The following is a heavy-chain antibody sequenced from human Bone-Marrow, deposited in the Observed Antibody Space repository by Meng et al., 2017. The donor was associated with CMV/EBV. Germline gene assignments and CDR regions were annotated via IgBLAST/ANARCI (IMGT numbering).Heavy chain of an antibody. CDR3: AKGRFAVVPAAINY. CDR2: IYSGGSST. CDR1: GFTFSSYA. V-gene: IGHV3-23*03. J-gene: IGHJ4*02. D-gene: IGHD2-2*02. Sequence: GGSLRLSCAAAGFTFSSYAMSWVRQAPGKGLEWVSVIYSGGSSTYYADSVKGRFTISRDNSKNTLYLQMHSLRAEDTAVYYCAKGRFAVVPAAINYWGQGTLVTVSS.